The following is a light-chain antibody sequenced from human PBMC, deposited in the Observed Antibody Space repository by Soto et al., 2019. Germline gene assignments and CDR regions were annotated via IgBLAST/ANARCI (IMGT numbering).Light chain of an antibody. CDR3: QQYVNWPPKYT. CDR2: GAS. CDR1: QSVSSN. V-gene: IGKV3-15*01. J-gene: IGKJ2*01. Sequence: EIVMTQSPATLSVSPGERATLSCRASQSVSSNLAWYQQIPGQAPRLLIYGASTRATGVPARFSGSGSGTEFTLTISSLQSEDFAVYCCQQYVNWPPKYTFGQGTKLEIK.